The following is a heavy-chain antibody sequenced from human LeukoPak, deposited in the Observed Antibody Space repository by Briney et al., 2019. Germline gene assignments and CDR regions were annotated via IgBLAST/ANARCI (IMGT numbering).Heavy chain of an antibody. CDR1: GYTFTGYY. J-gene: IGHJ4*02. V-gene: IGHV1-2*02. D-gene: IGHD3-9*01. CDR3: ARGQGYFDWLLYSQDY. CDR2: INPNSGGT. Sequence: GASVKVSCKASGYTFTGYYMHWVRQAPGQGLEWIGWINPNSGGTNYAQKFQGRVTMTRDTSINTAYMELSRLRSDDTAVYYCARGQGYFDWLLYSQDYWGQGTLVTVSS.